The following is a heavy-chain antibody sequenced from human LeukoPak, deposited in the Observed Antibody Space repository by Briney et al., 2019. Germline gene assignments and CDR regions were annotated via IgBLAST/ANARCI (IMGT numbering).Heavy chain of an antibody. D-gene: IGHD3-16*01. CDR1: GGSMSPYH. V-gene: IGHV4-59*08. CDR3: ARFGDDWFDP. Sequence: PSETLSLTCTVSGGSMSPYHWGWIRQPPGKGLEWIGYIYYSGSTNYNPSLKSRVTISVDTSKNQFSLKLSSVTAADTAVYYCARFGDDWFDPWGQGTLVTVSS. J-gene: IGHJ5*02. CDR2: IYYSGST.